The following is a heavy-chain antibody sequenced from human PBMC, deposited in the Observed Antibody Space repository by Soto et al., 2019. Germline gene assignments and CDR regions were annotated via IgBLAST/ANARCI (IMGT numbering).Heavy chain of an antibody. CDR3: ALQYGSGSNYYYHGMDV. V-gene: IGHV1-69*12. J-gene: IGHJ6*02. CDR2: IIPIFGTA. Sequence: QVQLVQSGAEVKKPGSSVKVSCKASGGTFSSYAISWVRQAPGQGLEWMGGIIPIFGTADYAQKFQGRVTITADESTSTTSTEVSSLRSEDTAVDYCALQYGSGSNYYYHGMDVWGQGTTVTVSS. D-gene: IGHD3-10*01. CDR1: GGTFSSYA.